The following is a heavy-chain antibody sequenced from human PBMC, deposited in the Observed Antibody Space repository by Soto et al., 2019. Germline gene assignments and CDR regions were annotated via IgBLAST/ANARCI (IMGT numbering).Heavy chain of an antibody. CDR1: GATITREHYY. V-gene: IGHV4-31*03. D-gene: IGHD6-19*01. J-gene: IGHJ4*02. CDR2: IYDSGTT. CDR3: ALALGPTTGLDY. Sequence: TLSITYSVSGATITREHYYWIWIRHLPGKGLEWIGSIYDSGTTKFNPSLTSRLALSVDTSKNQFSLKLSSVTAADAAVYYCALALGPTTGLDYWGPGILVTVS.